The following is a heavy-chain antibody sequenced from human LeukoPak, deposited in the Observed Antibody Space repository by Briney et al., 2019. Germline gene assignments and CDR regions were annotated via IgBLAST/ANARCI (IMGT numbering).Heavy chain of an antibody. CDR1: GYTFTSYG. J-gene: IGHJ6*03. Sequence: ASVKVSCKASGYTFTSYGISWVRQAPGKGLEWMGRISGYNGNTNYAQNLQGRVTMTTDTSTSTAYMELRSLRSDDTAVYYCARARGYSYGTSGVGYYYMDVWGKGTTVTISS. CDR2: ISGYNGNT. V-gene: IGHV1-18*01. D-gene: IGHD5-18*01. CDR3: ARARGYSYGTSGVGYYYMDV.